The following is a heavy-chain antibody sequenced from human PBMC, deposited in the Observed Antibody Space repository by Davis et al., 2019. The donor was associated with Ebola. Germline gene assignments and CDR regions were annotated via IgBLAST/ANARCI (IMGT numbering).Heavy chain of an antibody. CDR1: GYTFTSYG. Sequence: ASVKVSCKASGYTFTSYGISWVRQAPGQGLEWMGWISAYNGNTNYVQKLQGRVTMTTDTSTSTAYMELRSLRSDDTAVYYCARYYDFWSGYYYYYYYMDVWGKGTAVTVSS. J-gene: IGHJ6*03. V-gene: IGHV1-18*01. CDR3: ARYYDFWSGYYYYYYYMDV. CDR2: ISAYNGNT. D-gene: IGHD3-3*01.